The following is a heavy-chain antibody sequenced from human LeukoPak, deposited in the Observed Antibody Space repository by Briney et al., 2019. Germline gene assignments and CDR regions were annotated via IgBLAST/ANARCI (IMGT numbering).Heavy chain of an antibody. CDR2: IYHSGST. D-gene: IGHD1-7*01. Sequence: SETLSLTCTVSGYSISSGYYWGWIRQPPGKGLEWIGSIYHSGSTYYNPSLKSRVTTSVDTSKNQFSLKLSSVTAADTAVYYCARVRTGTTSGGLDYWGQGTLVTVSS. CDR3: ARVRTGTTSGGLDY. CDR1: GYSISSGYY. J-gene: IGHJ4*02. V-gene: IGHV4-38-2*02.